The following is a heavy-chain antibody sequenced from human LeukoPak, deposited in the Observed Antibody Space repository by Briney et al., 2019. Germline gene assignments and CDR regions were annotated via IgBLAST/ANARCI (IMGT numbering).Heavy chain of an antibody. CDR2: ISAYNGNT. Sequence: GASVKVSCKASGYTFTSFGISWVRQAPGQGLEWMGWISAYNGNTNYAQKFQGRVTLTPDTSTSTAYMELRRLRSDDTAVYYCATLRGSYPAPYYFDYWGQGTLVTVSS. V-gene: IGHV1-18*01. D-gene: IGHD1-26*01. J-gene: IGHJ4*02. CDR1: GYTFTSFG. CDR3: ATLRGSYPAPYYFDY.